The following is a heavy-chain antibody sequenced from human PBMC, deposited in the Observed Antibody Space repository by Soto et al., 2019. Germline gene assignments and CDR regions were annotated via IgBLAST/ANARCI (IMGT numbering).Heavy chain of an antibody. V-gene: IGHV1-69*13. CDR1: GGTFISYA. CDR3: ARGPWEIPNYYYGMDV. J-gene: IGHJ6*02. Sequence: VASVKVSCKASGGTFISYAISWVRQAPGQGLEWMGGIIPIFGTANYAQKFQGRVTITADESTSTAYMELSSLRSEDTAVYYCARGPWEIPNYYYGMDVCGQGTTVTVS. D-gene: IGHD1-26*01. CDR2: IIPIFGTA.